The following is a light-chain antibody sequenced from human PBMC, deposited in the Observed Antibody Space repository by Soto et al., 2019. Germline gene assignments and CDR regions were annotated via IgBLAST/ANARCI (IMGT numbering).Light chain of an antibody. Sequence: EVVMTQSPVTLSVSPVERATLSCMASQSVSDNLAWYQQKPGQAPRLLIYGASTRATGIPARFSGSGSGTEFTLTISSLQSEDFAVYYCQQFNNWPRTFGQGTKVDIK. CDR1: QSVSDN. CDR2: GAS. CDR3: QQFNNWPRT. V-gene: IGKV3D-15*01. J-gene: IGKJ1*01.